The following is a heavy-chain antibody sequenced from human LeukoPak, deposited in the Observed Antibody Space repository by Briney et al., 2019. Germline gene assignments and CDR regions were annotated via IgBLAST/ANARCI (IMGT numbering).Heavy chain of an antibody. CDR2: ISSSSYI. CDR3: ARDSRATMIVVVRFDY. CDR1: GFTFSSYS. J-gene: IGHJ4*02. Sequence: GGSLRLSCAASGFTFSSYSMNWVRQAPGKGLEWVSSISSSSYIYYADSVKGRFTISRDNAKNSLYLQMNSLRAEDTAVYYCARDSRATMIVVVRFDYWGQGTLVTVPS. V-gene: IGHV3-21*01. D-gene: IGHD3-22*01.